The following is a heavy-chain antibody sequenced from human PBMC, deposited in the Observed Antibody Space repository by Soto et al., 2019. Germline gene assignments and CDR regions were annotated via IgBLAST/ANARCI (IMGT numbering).Heavy chain of an antibody. Sequence: QVQLQESGPGLVKPSQTLSLTCTVSGGSISSGDYYWSWIRQPPGKGPERIGYIYYSGSTYYNPSLKSQVTISVDTSKNQFSLKLSSVTAADTAVYYCARDHLSSGYYTLDVWGQGTTVTVSS. D-gene: IGHD3-22*01. V-gene: IGHV4-30-4*01. CDR1: GGSISSGDYY. J-gene: IGHJ6*02. CDR2: IYYSGST. CDR3: ARDHLSSGYYTLDV.